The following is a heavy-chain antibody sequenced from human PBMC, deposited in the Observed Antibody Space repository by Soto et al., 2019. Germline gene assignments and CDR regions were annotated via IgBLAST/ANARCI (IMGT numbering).Heavy chain of an antibody. CDR2: ISTYNGNT. CDR1: GYTCTSYG. J-gene: IGHJ4*02. Sequence: QVQLVQSGAEVKKPVASVKVSCKASGYTCTSYGISWVRQAPGHRLEWMGWISTYNGNTIYSQMLQGRVTLTTDTSTTTGYMELRSLRSDDTAVYYCARAPLYYDFWSGLESDYWGQGNLVTVSS. V-gene: IGHV1-18*01. D-gene: IGHD3-3*01. CDR3: ARAPLYYDFWSGLESDY.